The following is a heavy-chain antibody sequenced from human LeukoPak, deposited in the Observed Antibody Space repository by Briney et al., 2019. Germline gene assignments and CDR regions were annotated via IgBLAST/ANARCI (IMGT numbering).Heavy chain of an antibody. J-gene: IGHJ6*04. V-gene: IGHV4-59*01. D-gene: IGHD2-2*01. CDR1: GGSISSYY. CDR2: IYYSGGT. CDR3: ARLIGYCSSTSCWDYYYYGMDV. Sequence: SETLSLTCTVSGGSISSYYWSWIRQPPGKGLEWIGYIYYSGGTNYNPSLKSRVTISVDTSKNQFSLKLSSVTAADTAVYYCARLIGYCSSTSCWDYYYYGMDVWGKGTTVTVSS.